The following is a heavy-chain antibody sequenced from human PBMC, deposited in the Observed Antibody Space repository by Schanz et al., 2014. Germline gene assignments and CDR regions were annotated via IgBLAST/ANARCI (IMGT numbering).Heavy chain of an antibody. V-gene: IGHV3-30*14. CDR3: ARDGGRDGYNLAFDV. Sequence: QVQLVESGGGVVQPGRSLRLSCTASRFIFKSYAMHWVRQAPGKGLEWVAFTSFDGNEKSYADSVKGRFIISRDSSKNTLFLQMNSLRAEDTAVYFCARDGGRDGYNLAFDVWGQGTLVTVSS. D-gene: IGHD5-12*01. CDR1: RFIFKSYA. CDR2: TSFDGNEK. J-gene: IGHJ3*01.